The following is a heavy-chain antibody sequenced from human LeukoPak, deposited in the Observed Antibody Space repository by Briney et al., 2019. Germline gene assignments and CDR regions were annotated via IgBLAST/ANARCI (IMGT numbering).Heavy chain of an antibody. D-gene: IGHD6-19*01. V-gene: IGHV3-30*02. CDR2: IRYDGSNK. CDR3: AKDSVSGWKPGAFNI. J-gene: IGHJ3*02. CDR1: GFTFSSYG. Sequence: GGSLRLSCAASGFTFSSYGMHWVRQAPGKGLEWVAFIRYDGSNKYYADSVKGRFTISRDNSKNTLYLQMNSLRAEDTAVYYCAKDSVSGWKPGAFNIWGQGTMVTVSS.